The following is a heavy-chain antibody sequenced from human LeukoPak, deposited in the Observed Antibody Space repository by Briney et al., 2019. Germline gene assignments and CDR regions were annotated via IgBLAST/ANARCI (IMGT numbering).Heavy chain of an antibody. D-gene: IGHD2-15*01. CDR2: INPSGGST. CDR1: GYTFTSYY. J-gene: IGHJ5*02. V-gene: IGHV1-46*01. CDR3: AIGYCSGGSCYSGPNWFDP. Sequence: ASVKVSCKASGYTFTSYYMHWVRQAPGQGLEWMGIINPSGGSTSYAQKFQGRVTMTRDMSTSTVYMELSSLRSEDTAVYYCAIGYCSGGSCYSGPNWFDPWGQGTLVTVSS.